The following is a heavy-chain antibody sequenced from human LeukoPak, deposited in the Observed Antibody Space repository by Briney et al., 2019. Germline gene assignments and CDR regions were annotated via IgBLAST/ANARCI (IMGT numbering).Heavy chain of an antibody. Sequence: ASVKASCKASGYTFTSYGISWVRQAPGQGLEWMGWISGYNGYTHYAHNLRGRVTMTTDTSTSTAYMELRSLRSDDTAVYYCARDEARYSSGYYPNWFDPWGQGTLVTVSS. V-gene: IGHV1-18*01. CDR3: ARDEARYSSGYYPNWFDP. CDR2: ISGYNGYT. D-gene: IGHD3-22*01. CDR1: GYTFTSYG. J-gene: IGHJ5*02.